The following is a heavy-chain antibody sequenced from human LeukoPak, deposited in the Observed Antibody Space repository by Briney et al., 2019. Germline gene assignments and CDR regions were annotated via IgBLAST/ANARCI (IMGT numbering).Heavy chain of an antibody. J-gene: IGHJ4*02. Sequence: ASVKLSCKASGYTFTSYYISWVRQAPGQGLEWMGWISVYNGNTNYEQKLQGRVTMTTDTSTTTAYMELRSLRSDDTAVYYCARGQRGLDYWGQGTLVTVSS. CDR2: ISVYNGNT. CDR3: ARGQRGLDY. CDR1: GYTFTSYY. V-gene: IGHV1-18*01.